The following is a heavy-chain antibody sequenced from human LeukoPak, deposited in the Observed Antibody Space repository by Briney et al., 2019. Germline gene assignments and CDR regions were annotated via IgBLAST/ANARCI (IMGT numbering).Heavy chain of an antibody. Sequence: GGSLRLSCAASGFTFSSYAMSWVRQAPGKGLEWVSAITDTGGDTYHADSVKGRFTISRDNSKNTLYLQMNSLRAEDTAIYYCAKGSRSSRPYYFDHWAPGTLVTVSS. V-gene: IGHV3-23*01. J-gene: IGHJ4*02. CDR2: ITDTGGDT. CDR1: GFTFSSYA. CDR3: AKGSRSSRPYYFDH. D-gene: IGHD6-6*01.